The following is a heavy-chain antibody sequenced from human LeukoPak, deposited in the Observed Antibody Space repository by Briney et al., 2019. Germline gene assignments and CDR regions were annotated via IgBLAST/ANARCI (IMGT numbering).Heavy chain of an antibody. Sequence: PSQTLSLTCTVSGGSISIGGYYWSWIRQHPGKGLEWIGYIYYSGSTYYNPSLKSRVTISVDTSKNQFSLKLSSVTAADTAVYYCARGSTHYDSSGYYNFDYWGQGTLVTVSS. CDR1: GGSISIGGYY. D-gene: IGHD3-22*01. CDR2: IYYSGST. V-gene: IGHV4-31*03. J-gene: IGHJ4*02. CDR3: ARGSTHYDSSGYYNFDY.